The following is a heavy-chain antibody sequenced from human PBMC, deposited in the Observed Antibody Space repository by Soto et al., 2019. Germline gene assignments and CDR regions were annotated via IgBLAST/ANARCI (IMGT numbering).Heavy chain of an antibody. CDR1: GFTFSSYW. CDR3: ARGGVVVAATEDNWFDP. D-gene: IGHD2-15*01. CDR2: IKQDGSEK. J-gene: IGHJ5*02. Sequence: GGSLRLSCAASGFTFSSYWMSWVRKAPGKGLEWVANIKQDGSEKYYVDNVKGRFTISRDNAKNSLYLQMNSLRAEDTAVYYCARGGVVVAATEDNWFDPWGQGTLVTVSS. V-gene: IGHV3-7*01.